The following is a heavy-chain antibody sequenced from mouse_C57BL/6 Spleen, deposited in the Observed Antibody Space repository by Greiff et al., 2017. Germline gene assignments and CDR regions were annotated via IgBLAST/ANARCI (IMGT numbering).Heavy chain of an antibody. D-gene: IGHD2-12*01. CDR1: GYTFTSYG. J-gene: IGHJ4*01. CDR3: SYNYGDYYAMDY. V-gene: IGHV1-81*01. CDR2: IYPRSGNT. Sequence: QVQLQQSGAELARPGASVKLSCKASGYTFTSYGISWVKQRTGQGLEWIGEIYPRSGNTYYNEKFKGKATLTADKSSSTAYMELRSLTSEDSAVDFCSYNYGDYYAMDYWGQGTSVTVSS.